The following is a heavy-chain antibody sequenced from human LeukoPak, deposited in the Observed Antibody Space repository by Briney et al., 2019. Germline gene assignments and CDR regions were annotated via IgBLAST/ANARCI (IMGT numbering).Heavy chain of an antibody. CDR3: ARHKGPHIIRGVLRNNWFDP. CDR2: ISYSEST. D-gene: IGHD3-10*01. Sequence: PSETLSLTCSVSGGSISSYSWTWIRQSPGKGLEWIGNISYSESTNYNPSLKSRVTISGDTSKNQFSLILTSVTAADTAVYYCARHKGPHIIRGVLRNNWFDPWGQGTLVTVSS. CDR1: GGSISSYS. V-gene: IGHV4-59*08. J-gene: IGHJ5*02.